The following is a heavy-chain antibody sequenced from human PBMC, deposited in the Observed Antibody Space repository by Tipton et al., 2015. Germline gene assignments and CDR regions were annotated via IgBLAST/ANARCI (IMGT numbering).Heavy chain of an antibody. CDR2: VSGSASNT. CDR1: GFTFSTYA. CDR3: AKTAVAGRYHYYHAMDV. V-gene: IGHV3-23*04. D-gene: IGHD6-19*01. J-gene: IGHJ6*02. Sequence: QLVQSGGGLVQPGGSLRLSCAASGFTFSTYAMSWVRQAPGKGLEWVSVVSGSASNTYYADSVKGRFTISRDNSKNTLNLQMNSLRAEDTAIYYCAKTAVAGRYHYYHAMDVWGQGTTVTVSS.